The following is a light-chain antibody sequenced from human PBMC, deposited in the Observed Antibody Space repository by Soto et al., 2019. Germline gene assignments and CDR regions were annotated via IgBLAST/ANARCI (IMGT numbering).Light chain of an antibody. Sequence: DIQMTQSPSTLSGSVGDRVTITCRASQTISSWLAWYQQKPGKAPKLLVYDASTLQSGVPSRFSGSGSGTEFTLTISSLQPEDFATYYCQQLYSFPLTFGGGTKVDIK. CDR2: DAS. J-gene: IGKJ4*01. CDR3: QQLYSFPLT. CDR1: QTISSW. V-gene: IGKV1-5*01.